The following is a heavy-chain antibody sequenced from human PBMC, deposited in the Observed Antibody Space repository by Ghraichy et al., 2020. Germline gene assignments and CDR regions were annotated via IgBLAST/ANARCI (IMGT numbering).Heavy chain of an antibody. Sequence: ASVKVSCKASGYTFTSYDINWVRQATGQGLEWMGWMNPNSGNTGYAQKFQGRVTMTRNTSISTAYMELSSLRSEDTAVYYCARHDYSNYYYYGMDVWGQGTTVTVSS. CDR1: GYTFTSYD. V-gene: IGHV1-8*01. CDR3: ARHDYSNYYYYGMDV. CDR2: MNPNSGNT. D-gene: IGHD4-11*01. J-gene: IGHJ6*02.